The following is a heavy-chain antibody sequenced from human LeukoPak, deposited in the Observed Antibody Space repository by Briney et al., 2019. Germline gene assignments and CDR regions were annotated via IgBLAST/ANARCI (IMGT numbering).Heavy chain of an antibody. CDR2: IYYTGTT. V-gene: IGHV4-39*01. CDR3: ARHFPASSNWDFDH. J-gene: IGHJ4*02. D-gene: IGHD6-13*01. Sequence: SETLSLTCTVSGGSLNNGTYYWGWIRQPPGKGLEWIGSIYYTGTTYYNPSLKSRVTISVDTSKNQFSLKLSSVTAADTAVYYCARHFPASSNWDFDHWGQGTLVTVSS. CDR1: GGSLNNGTYY.